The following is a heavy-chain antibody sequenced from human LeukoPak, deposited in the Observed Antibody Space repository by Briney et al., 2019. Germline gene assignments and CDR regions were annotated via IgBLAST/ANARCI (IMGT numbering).Heavy chain of an antibody. Sequence: ASVKVSCKASGYTFTGYYMHWVRQAPGQGLEWMGWINPNSGGTNYAQKFQGRVTMTRDTSISTAYMELSRLRSDDTAVYYCARAYPRIAARHTQNWFDPWGQGTLVTVSS. V-gene: IGHV1-2*02. D-gene: IGHD6-6*01. CDR1: GYTFTGYY. J-gene: IGHJ5*02. CDR3: ARAYPRIAARHTQNWFDP. CDR2: INPNSGGT.